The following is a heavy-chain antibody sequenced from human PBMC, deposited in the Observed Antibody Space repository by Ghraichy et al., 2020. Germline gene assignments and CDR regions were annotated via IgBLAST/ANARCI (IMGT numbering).Heavy chain of an antibody. CDR3: ARGGSYGQWLVQLI. Sequence: ETLNISCTVSGGSISSHYWSWIRQPPGKGLEWIGYIYYSGNTNYNPSLKSRVTISVDTSKNQFPLNLSSVTAADTAVYYCARGGSYGQWLVQLIWGQGTMVTVSS. CDR1: GGSISSHY. V-gene: IGHV4-59*11. D-gene: IGHD6-19*01. CDR2: IYYSGNT. J-gene: IGHJ3*02.